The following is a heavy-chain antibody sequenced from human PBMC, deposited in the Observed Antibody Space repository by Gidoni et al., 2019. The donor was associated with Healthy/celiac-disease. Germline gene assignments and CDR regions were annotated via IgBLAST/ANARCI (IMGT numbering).Heavy chain of an antibody. D-gene: IGHD5-12*01. CDR2: ISGSGGST. J-gene: IGHJ4*02. V-gene: IGHV3-23*01. CDR3: AKDWGVDIVATIISYFDY. CDR1: GFTFSSYA. Sequence: EVQLLESGGGLVQPGGSLRLPRAASGFTFSSYARSWVRQVPGKGLEWVSAISGSGGSTYYPDSVKGRFTISRDNSKNTLYLQMNSLRAEDTAVYYCAKDWGVDIVATIISYFDYWGQGTLVTVSS.